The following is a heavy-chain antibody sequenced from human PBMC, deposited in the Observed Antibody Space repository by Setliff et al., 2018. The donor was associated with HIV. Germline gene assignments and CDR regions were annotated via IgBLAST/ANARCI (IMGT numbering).Heavy chain of an antibody. Sequence: PSETLSLTCTVSGGSIRSDSYYWTWIRQPAGEGLEWIGRIYSSGNTNYNPSLESRVTISVDTSKNQFSLKLSSVTAADTAVYYYAREEKLSAVAGTMYYYYAMDVWGQGTTVTVSS. D-gene: IGHD6-19*01. J-gene: IGHJ6*02. CDR1: GGSIRSDSYY. CDR3: AREEKLSAVAGTMYYYYAMDV. CDR2: IYSSGNT. V-gene: IGHV4-61*02.